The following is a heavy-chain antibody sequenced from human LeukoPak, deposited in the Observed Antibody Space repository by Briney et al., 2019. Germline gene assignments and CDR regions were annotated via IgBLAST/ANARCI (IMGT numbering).Heavy chain of an antibody. V-gene: IGHV3-21*01. CDR3: ARHGWHAWYFDL. J-gene: IGHJ2*01. CDR1: GFTFSSYS. Sequence: GGSLRLSCAASGFTFSSYSMNWVRQAPGKGLEWVSSISSSSSYIYYADSVKGRFTISRDNAKNSLYLQMNSLRAEDTAVYYCARHGWHAWYFDLWGRGTLVTVSS. CDR2: ISSSSSYI. D-gene: IGHD6-19*01.